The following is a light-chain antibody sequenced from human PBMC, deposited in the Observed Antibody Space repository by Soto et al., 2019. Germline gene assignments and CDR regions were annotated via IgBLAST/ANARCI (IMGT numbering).Light chain of an antibody. CDR3: QQANSYPWT. Sequence: DLQMTQSPSSVSASVGDSDTITCRASQGVSDWVAWYQQKPGEAPKLLIYGSSSLLSGVPSRFSGTRSGTDFTLTISSLQPEDFATYYCQQANSYPWTFGQGTKVDIK. CDR2: GSS. J-gene: IGKJ1*01. CDR1: QGVSDW. V-gene: IGKV1-12*01.